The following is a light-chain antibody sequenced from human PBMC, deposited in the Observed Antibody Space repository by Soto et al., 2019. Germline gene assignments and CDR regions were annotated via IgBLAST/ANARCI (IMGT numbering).Light chain of an antibody. CDR3: QQYNNWPL. J-gene: IGKJ2*01. V-gene: IGKV3-15*01. CDR2: GAS. Sequence: EIVMTQSPATLSVSPGERATLSCRASQSVSSNLAWYQQKAGQAPRLLIYGASTRATGISARFSGSGSGTEFTLTISSLQSEDSAVYYCQQYNNWPLFGQGTKLEIK. CDR1: QSVSSN.